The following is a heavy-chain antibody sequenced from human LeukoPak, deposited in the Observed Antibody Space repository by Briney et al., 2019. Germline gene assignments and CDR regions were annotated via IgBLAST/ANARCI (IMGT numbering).Heavy chain of an antibody. CDR3: ARVGGGSGKVDV. Sequence: ASVKVSCKASGDTISYYAISWVRQAPGQGLEWMGGITPVFDTGSYAQKFQGRLTITRDESTSTAYMELSSLSSEDTAVYYCARVGGGSGKVDVWGTGTTVTVSS. CDR1: GDTISYYA. D-gene: IGHD3-10*01. V-gene: IGHV1-69*05. J-gene: IGHJ6*04. CDR2: ITPVFDTG.